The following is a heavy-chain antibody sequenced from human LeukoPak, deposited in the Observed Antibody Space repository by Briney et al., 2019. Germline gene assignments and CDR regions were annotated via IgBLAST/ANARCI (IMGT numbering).Heavy chain of an antibody. Sequence: AAVKVSCKASGYTFTSYYIHWVRQAPGQGLEWMGIINPSGGSTNYAQKFQGRVSMTRDMSTSTVYMELSSLRSEDTAVYYCARALGLGSSYPNWFDPWGQGTLSPSPQ. V-gene: IGHV1-46*01. J-gene: IGHJ5*02. D-gene: IGHD3-10*01. CDR3: ARALGLGSSYPNWFDP. CDR2: INPSGGST. CDR1: GYTFTSYY.